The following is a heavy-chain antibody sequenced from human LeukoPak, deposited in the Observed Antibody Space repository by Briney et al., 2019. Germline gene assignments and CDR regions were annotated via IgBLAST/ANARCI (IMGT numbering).Heavy chain of an antibody. CDR3: ARELGARPPHWFYP. D-gene: IGHD6-6*01. CDR1: GGSFSGYY. Sequence: SETLSLTCAVYGGSFSGYYWSWIRQPPGKGLEWIGEINHSGSTNYNPSLKSRVTISVDTSKNQFSLKLRSVTAADTAVYYCARELGARPPHWFYPWGQGTLVTVSS. CDR2: INHSGST. J-gene: IGHJ5*02. V-gene: IGHV4-34*01.